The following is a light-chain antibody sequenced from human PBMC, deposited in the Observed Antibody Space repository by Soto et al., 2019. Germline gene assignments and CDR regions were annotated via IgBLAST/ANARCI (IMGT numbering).Light chain of an antibody. CDR2: GAS. CDR1: QSVSSN. V-gene: IGKV3-15*01. CDR3: QQYNNWPPYT. J-gene: IGKJ2*01. Sequence: EIVMTQSPDTLSVSPGERATLSCRASQSVSSNLAWYQPKPGQAPRLLIYGASTRATGIPARFSGSGSGTEFTLTISSLQSEDFAVYYCQQYNNWPPYTFGQGTKLEIK.